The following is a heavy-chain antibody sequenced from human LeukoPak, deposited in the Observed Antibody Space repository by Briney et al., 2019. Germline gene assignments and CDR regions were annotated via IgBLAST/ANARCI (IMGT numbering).Heavy chain of an antibody. J-gene: IGHJ4*02. CDR2: TNEAGGDK. D-gene: IGHD1-1*01. V-gene: IGHV3-7*01. CDR3: AIATTGRGAFGS. Sequence: GGSLRLSCAASGFTLSDFWMSWVRQAPGKGLECVASTNEAGGDKYYVDSVKGRFTISRDNSKNSLSLQMNSLTAEDTAIYYCAIATTGRGAFGSWGQGTLVSVSS. CDR1: GFTLSDFW.